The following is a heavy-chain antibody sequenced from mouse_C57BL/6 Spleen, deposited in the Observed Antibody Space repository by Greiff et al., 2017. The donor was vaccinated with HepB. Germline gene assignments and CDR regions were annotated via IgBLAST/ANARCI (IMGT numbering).Heavy chain of an antibody. V-gene: IGHV1-76*01. CDR1: GYTFTDYY. J-gene: IGHJ3*01. CDR2: IYPGSGNT. Sequence: VKLMESGAELVRPGASVKLSCKASGYTFTDYYMNWVKQRPGQGLEWIARIYPGSGNTYYNEKFKGKATLTAEKSSSTAYMQLSSLTSEDSAVYFCAKGGSSPSWFAYWGQGTLVTVSA. D-gene: IGHD1-1*01. CDR3: AKGGSSPSWFAY.